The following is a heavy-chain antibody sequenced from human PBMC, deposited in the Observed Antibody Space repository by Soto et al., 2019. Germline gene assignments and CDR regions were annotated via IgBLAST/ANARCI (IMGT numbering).Heavy chain of an antibody. D-gene: IGHD2-15*01. CDR2: IKSKTDGGTT. CDR1: GFTFSNAW. CDR3: TTDSSGIVVVVAAIVDAFDI. Sequence: LGGSLRLSCAASGFTFSNAWMSWVRQAPGKGLEWVGRIKSKTDGGTTDYAAPVKGRFTISRDDSKNTLYLQMNSLKTEDTAVYYCTTDSSGIVVVVAAIVDAFDIWGQGTMVTVSS. V-gene: IGHV3-15*01. J-gene: IGHJ3*02.